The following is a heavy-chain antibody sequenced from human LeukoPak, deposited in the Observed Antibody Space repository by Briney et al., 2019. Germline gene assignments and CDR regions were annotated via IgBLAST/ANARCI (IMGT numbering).Heavy chain of an antibody. J-gene: IGHJ3*02. CDR2: MNPNSGNT. CDR1: GYTFTSYD. Sequence: SVKVSCKATGYTFTSYDINWVRQATGQGLEWMGWMNPNSGNTGYAQKFQGRVTITRNTSISTAYMELSSLRSEDTAVYYCARGTSYSSGWADAFDIWGQGTMVTVSS. CDR3: ARGTSYSSGWADAFDI. V-gene: IGHV1-8*03. D-gene: IGHD6-19*01.